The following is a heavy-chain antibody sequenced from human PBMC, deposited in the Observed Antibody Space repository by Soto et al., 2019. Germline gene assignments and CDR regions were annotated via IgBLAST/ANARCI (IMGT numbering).Heavy chain of an antibody. CDR3: AREGSSTSDAFDI. J-gene: IGHJ3*02. CDR2: IYYSGST. CDR1: GGSISSYY. Sequence: LSLTCTVSGGSISSYYWSWIRQPPGKGLEWIGYIYYSGSTNYNPSLKSRVTISVDTSKNQFSLKLSSVTAADTAVYYCAREGSSTSDAFDIWGQGTMVTVSS. V-gene: IGHV4-59*01. D-gene: IGHD2-2*01.